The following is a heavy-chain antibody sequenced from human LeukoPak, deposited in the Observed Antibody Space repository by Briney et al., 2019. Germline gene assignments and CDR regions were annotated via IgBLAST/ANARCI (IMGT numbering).Heavy chain of an antibody. CDR2: INHSGSA. Sequence: SETLCLTCTASSGSISTSNYYRGCVRQPPGKAPEWIGEINHSGSANYNPSLKRRVTISVNTSKNQFSLRLSSVTAAHTGVYYCAILLRTWIQICAYFDYWGQGTLVTVSP. V-gene: IGHV4-39*07. D-gene: IGHD5-18*01. CDR3: AILLRTWIQICAYFDY. J-gene: IGHJ4*02. CDR1: SGSISTSNYY.